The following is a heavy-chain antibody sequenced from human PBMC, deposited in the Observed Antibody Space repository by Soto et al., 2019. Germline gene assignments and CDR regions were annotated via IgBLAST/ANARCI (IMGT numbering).Heavy chain of an antibody. V-gene: IGHV1-69*06. Sequence: QVHLVQSGAEVKKPGSSVRVSCKSSGGTVSSYSLSWLRQSPGQGLEWVGGILPLPQTPEYAQKFQGRVTITLDKGTNTGYMDLTNLTSEDTAVYYCASAIDGVRFLEWFPFDGWGQGTLVTVSS. CDR1: GGTVSSYS. CDR3: ASAIDGVRFLEWFPFDG. J-gene: IGHJ5*02. CDR2: ILPLPQTP. D-gene: IGHD3-3*01.